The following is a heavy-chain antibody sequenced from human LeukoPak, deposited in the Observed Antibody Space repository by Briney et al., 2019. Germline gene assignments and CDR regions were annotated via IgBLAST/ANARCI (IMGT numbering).Heavy chain of an antibody. J-gene: IGHJ4*02. CDR2: ISASSNFI. D-gene: IGHD6-19*01. Sequence: GGSLRLSCVVSGFTFSSYSMSWGRQAPGKGLEWVSSISASSNFISYADSVKGRFTISRDNAKKSLYLQMNSVRAEDTAVYYCARDPGYSSGWFDYWGQGALVTVSS. CDR1: GFTFSSYS. V-gene: IGHV3-21*01. CDR3: ARDPGYSSGWFDY.